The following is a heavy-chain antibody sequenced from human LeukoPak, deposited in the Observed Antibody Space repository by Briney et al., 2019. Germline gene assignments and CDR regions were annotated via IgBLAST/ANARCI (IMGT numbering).Heavy chain of an antibody. J-gene: IGHJ3*02. Sequence: SETLSLTCTVSGGSTSSTSNYWGWIRQPPGKDLEWIGSIYYSGSTYYNPSLKSRVTISVDTSKNQFSLKLSSVTAADTAVYYCARPGVGSGRYGAFDIWGQGTMVTVSS. CDR2: IYYSGST. V-gene: IGHV4-39*07. CDR1: GGSTSSTSNY. CDR3: ARPGVGSGRYGAFDI. D-gene: IGHD5-18*01.